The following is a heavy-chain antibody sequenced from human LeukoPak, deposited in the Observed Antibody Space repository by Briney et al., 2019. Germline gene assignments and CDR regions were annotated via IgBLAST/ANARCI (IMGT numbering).Heavy chain of an antibody. V-gene: IGHV3-30*18. Sequence: GGSLRLSCAASGFTFSSYGMHWVCQAPGKGLEWVAVISYDGSNKYYADSVKGRFTISRDNSKNTLYLQMNSLRAEDTAVYYCAKVGGVIAAAETFFDYWGQGTLVTVSS. J-gene: IGHJ4*02. CDR1: GFTFSSYG. D-gene: IGHD6-13*01. CDR3: AKVGGVIAAAETFFDY. CDR2: ISYDGSNK.